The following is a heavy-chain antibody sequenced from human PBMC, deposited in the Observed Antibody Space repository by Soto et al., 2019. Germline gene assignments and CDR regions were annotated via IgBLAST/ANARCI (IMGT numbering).Heavy chain of an antibody. V-gene: IGHV1-8*01. J-gene: IGHJ4*02. CDR3: VRIRYSGHDYRGYFDS. D-gene: IGHD5-12*01. Sequence: QVHLVQSGAEVKKPGASVKVSCKPSGYTFADYDINWVRQATGQGPEWMGWMNPNSGDAGYAQKSQGRVTMTRNTSISTAYMEMSSLRSEDTAVYYCVRIRYSGHDYRGYFDSWGQGTLLTVSS. CDR2: MNPNSGDA. CDR1: GYTFADYD.